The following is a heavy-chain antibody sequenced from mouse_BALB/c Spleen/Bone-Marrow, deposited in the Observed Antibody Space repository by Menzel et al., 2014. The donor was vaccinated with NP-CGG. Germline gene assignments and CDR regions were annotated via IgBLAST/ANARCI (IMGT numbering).Heavy chain of an antibody. Sequence: QVQLKESGPGLVAPSQSLSITRTVSGFSLTNYGVHWVRQPPGKGLEWLGVIWTGGSTNYNSALMSRLSFSKDNSKSQVFLKMNSLQTDDRAMYYCARGYGNYGYAMDYWGQGTSVTVSS. J-gene: IGHJ4*01. D-gene: IGHD2-1*01. V-gene: IGHV2-9*02. CDR2: IWTGGST. CDR1: GFSLTNYG. CDR3: ARGYGNYGYAMDY.